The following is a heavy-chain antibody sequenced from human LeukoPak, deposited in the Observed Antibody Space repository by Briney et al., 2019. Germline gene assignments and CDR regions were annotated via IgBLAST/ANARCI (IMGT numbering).Heavy chain of an antibody. J-gene: IGHJ4*02. V-gene: IGHV4-61*02. CDR1: GGSISSGSYY. CDR2: IYTSGST. CDR3: ARVTPHTRYSSSEPFDY. Sequence: PSQTLSLTCTVSGGSISSGSYYWSWIRQPAGKGLEWIGRIYTSGSTNYNPPLKSRVTISVDTSKNQFSLKLSSVTAADTAVYYCARVTPHTRYSSSEPFDYWGQETLVTVSS. D-gene: IGHD6-6*01.